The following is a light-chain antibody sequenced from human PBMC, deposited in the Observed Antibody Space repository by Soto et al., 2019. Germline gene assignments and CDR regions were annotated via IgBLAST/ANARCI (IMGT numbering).Light chain of an antibody. CDR1: HAVSSSL. Sequence: IVVTQSPGALSMSPGERATISCRAGHAVSSSLLAWYQHKPGQAPRLVIYGASIRATGIPDRLSGSGSGTDVTLTSSRLEPEDCTVYYCQQAGASLWTFGQGTNVELK. J-gene: IGKJ1*01. V-gene: IGKV3-20*01. CDR2: GAS. CDR3: QQAGASLWT.